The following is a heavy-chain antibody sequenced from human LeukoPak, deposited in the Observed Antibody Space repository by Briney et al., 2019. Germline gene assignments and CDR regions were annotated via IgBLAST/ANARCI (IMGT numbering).Heavy chain of an antibody. Sequence: ASVKVSCKVSGYTLTELSMHWVRQAPGKGLEWMGGFDPEDGETIYAQKFQGRVTMTEDTSTDTAYMELSSLRSEDTAVYYCATYGAYDNWFDPWGQGTLVTVSS. CDR3: ATYGAYDNWFDP. J-gene: IGHJ5*02. D-gene: IGHD4-17*01. V-gene: IGHV1-24*01. CDR2: FDPEDGET. CDR1: GYTLTELS.